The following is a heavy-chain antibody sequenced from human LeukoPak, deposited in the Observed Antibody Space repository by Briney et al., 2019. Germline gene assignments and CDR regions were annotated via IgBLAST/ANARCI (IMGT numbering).Heavy chain of an antibody. J-gene: IGHJ4*02. CDR2: INTNTGNP. D-gene: IGHD3-10*01. CDR3: ARAPLYYYSSGSYYDY. Sequence: ASVKVSCKASGYTFTSYAMNWVRQAPGQGLEWMGWINTNTGNPTYAQGFTGRFVFSLDTSVTTAYLQISSPKAEDTAVYYCARAPLYYYSSGSYYDYWGQGTLVTVSS. V-gene: IGHV7-4-1*02. CDR1: GYTFTSYA.